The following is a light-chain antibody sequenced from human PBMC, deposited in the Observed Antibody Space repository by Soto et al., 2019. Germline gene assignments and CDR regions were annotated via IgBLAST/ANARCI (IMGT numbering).Light chain of an antibody. V-gene: IGKV1-39*01. CDR1: QSISSY. CDR3: QQSYCIPRT. J-gene: IGKJ1*01. Sequence: DIQMTQSPSSRSASVGDRVTITCRASQSISSYLNWYQQKPGKAPKLLISAASSLQSGVPSRFSGSGSGTDFTLASSILQPEDFATYYCQQSYCIPRTFGQGAKVDI. CDR2: AAS.